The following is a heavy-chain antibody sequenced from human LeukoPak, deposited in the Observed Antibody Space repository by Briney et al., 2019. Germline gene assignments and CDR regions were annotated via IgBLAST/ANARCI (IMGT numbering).Heavy chain of an antibody. D-gene: IGHD2-8*01. CDR2: IKSKTDGGTT. V-gene: IGHV3-15*01. Sequence: GGSLRLSCAASGFTFSNAWMSWVRQAPGKGLEWVGRIKSKTDGGTTAYAAPVKGRFTISRDDSKNTLYLQMNSLKTEDTAVYYCTTDIVLMVYAIRCGYWGQGTLVTVSS. CDR1: GFTFSNAW. CDR3: TTDIVLMVYAIRCGY. J-gene: IGHJ4*02.